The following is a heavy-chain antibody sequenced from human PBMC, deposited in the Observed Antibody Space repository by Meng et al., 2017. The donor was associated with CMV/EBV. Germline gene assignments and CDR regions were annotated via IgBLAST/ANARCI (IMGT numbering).Heavy chain of an antibody. J-gene: IGHJ4*02. CDR2: IRSKANSYAT. CDR3: RAEAAAGTDIDY. V-gene: IGHV3-73*01. CDR1: GFTFSGSA. Sequence: GESLQISCAASGFTFSGSAMHWVRQASGKGLEWVGRIRSKANSYATAYAASVKGRFTISRDDSKNTAYLQMNSLKTEDTAVYYCRAEAAAGTDIDYWGQGTLVTVSS. D-gene: IGHD6-13*01.